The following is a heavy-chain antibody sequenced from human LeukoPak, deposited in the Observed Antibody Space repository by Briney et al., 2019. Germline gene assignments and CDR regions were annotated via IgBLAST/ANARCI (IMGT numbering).Heavy chain of an antibody. CDR1: GYTFTGYY. D-gene: IGHD3-3*01. CDR3: ARDRAEIFGVAPDAFDI. Sequence: ASVKVSCKASGYTFTGYYMHWVRQAPGQGLEWMGWISAYNGNTNYAQKLQGRVTMTTDTSTSTAYMELRSLRSDDTAVYYCARDRAEIFGVAPDAFDIWGQGTMVTVSS. V-gene: IGHV1-18*04. J-gene: IGHJ3*02. CDR2: ISAYNGNT.